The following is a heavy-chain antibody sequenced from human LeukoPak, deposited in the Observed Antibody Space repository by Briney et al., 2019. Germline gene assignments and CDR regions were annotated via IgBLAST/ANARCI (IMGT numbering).Heavy chain of an antibody. CDR2: IYYSGST. D-gene: IGHD4-17*01. V-gene: IGHV4-59*08. J-gene: IGHJ2*01. CDR1: GGSISSYY. Sequence: PSETLSLTCTVSGGSISSYYWSWIRQPPGKGLEWIGYIYYSGSTNYNPSLKSRVTISVDTSKNQFSLKLSSVTAADTAVYYCARLKATVTTCYFDLWGRGTLVTVSS. CDR3: ARLKATVTTCYFDL.